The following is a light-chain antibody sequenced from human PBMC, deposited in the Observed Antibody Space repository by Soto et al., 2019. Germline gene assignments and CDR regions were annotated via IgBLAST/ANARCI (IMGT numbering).Light chain of an antibody. CDR1: SSDVGGYNY. J-gene: IGLJ1*01. CDR2: EVS. V-gene: IGLV2-14*01. CDR3: SSYTSSSTLYV. Sequence: QSALTQPASVSGSPGQSITISCTGTSSDVGGYNYVSWYQQHPGKAPKLMIYEVSNRPSGVSNRFSGSKSGNTASLTISGRQAEDDADYYCSSYTSSSTLYVFGTGTKVTVL.